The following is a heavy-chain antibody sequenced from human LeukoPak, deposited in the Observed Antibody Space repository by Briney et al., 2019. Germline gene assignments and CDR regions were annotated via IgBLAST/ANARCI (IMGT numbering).Heavy chain of an antibody. CDR2: IKQDGGEK. J-gene: IGHJ4*02. Sequence: GGPLRLSCAASGFNFSIYWMSWVRQAPGKGLEWVANIKQDGGEKYYVDSVKGRFTISRDNAKNSLYLQMYSLRAEDTAVYYCAREVWGAGSWVIDYWGQGTLVTVST. V-gene: IGHV3-7*01. CDR3: AREVWGAGSWVIDY. D-gene: IGHD3-16*01. CDR1: GFNFSIYW.